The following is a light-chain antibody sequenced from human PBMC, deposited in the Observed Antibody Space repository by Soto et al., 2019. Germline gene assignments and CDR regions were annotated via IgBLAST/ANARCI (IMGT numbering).Light chain of an antibody. CDR3: QTWGTGIHV. V-gene: IGLV4-69*01. CDR2: LNSDGSH. CDR1: SGHSSYA. J-gene: IGLJ1*01. Sequence: QSVLTQSPSASASLGASVKLTCTLSSGHSSYAIAWHQQQPEKGPRYLMKLNSDGSHSKGDGIPDRFSGSSSGAERYLIISSHQSEDEADYFCQTWGTGIHVFGTGTKLTVL.